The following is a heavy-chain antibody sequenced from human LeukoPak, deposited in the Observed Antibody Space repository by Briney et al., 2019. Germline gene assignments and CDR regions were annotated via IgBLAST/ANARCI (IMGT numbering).Heavy chain of an antibody. V-gene: IGHV4-30-4*01. D-gene: IGHD3-10*01. CDR3: AREGRY. CDR2: IYYRGRT. Sequence: SQTLPLTCTVSGGSINTDDHYWSWIRQPPGKGLEWIGYIYYRGRTYYNPSLKSRLTISVDTSKNQFSLKMRSVTAADTAVYYCAREGRYWGQGTLVTVSS. J-gene: IGHJ4*02. CDR1: GGSINTDDHY.